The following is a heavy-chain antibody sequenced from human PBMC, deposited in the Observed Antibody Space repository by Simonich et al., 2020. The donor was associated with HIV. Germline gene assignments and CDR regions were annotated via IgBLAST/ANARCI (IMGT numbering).Heavy chain of an antibody. CDR1: GGSFIGYY. CDR2: INHSGST. Sequence: QVQLQQWGAGLLKPSETLSLTCAVYGGSFIGYYWSWIRQPPGKGLEWIGEINHSGSTNYNPSLKRRFTISGDTSKNQFSLKLSSVTAADTAVYYCARRHPTTVTTPYFDYWGQGTLVTVSS. CDR3: ARRHPTTVTTPYFDY. V-gene: IGHV4-34*01. D-gene: IGHD4-17*01. J-gene: IGHJ4*02.